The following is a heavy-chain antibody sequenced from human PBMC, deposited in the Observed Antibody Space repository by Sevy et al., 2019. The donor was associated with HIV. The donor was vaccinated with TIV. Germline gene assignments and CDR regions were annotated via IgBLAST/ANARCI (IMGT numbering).Heavy chain of an antibody. Sequence: GGSLRLSCTASGFIFTTYEMNWVRQAPGKGLEWVSYITSSGSTIYYADSVKGRFTISRDNVENSLYLQMSNLRAEDTAVYYCARARDYYDSSGPYYFDYWGQGTLVTVSS. CDR2: ITSSGSTI. D-gene: IGHD3-22*01. CDR3: ARARDYYDSSGPYYFDY. J-gene: IGHJ4*02. CDR1: GFIFTTYE. V-gene: IGHV3-48*03.